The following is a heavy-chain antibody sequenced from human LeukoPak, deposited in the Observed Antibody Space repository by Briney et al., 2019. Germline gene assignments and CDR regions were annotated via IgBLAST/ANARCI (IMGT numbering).Heavy chain of an antibody. CDR2: VNRDGSET. V-gene: IGHV3-7*03. J-gene: IGHJ6*02. CDR3: ARNNGMDV. CDR1: GFALSSHW. Sequence: GGSLRLSCAASGFALSSHWMTWVRQVPGRGPEWVANVNRDGSETYYLDSVKGRFTISKDNAKNSLYLQMNSLRAEDTALYHCARNNGMDVWGQGTTVTVSS.